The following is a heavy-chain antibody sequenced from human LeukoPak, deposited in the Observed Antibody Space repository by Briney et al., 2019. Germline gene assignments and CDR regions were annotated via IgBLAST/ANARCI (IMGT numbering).Heavy chain of an antibody. CDR2: ISSSSSYR. V-gene: IGHV3-21*01. CDR1: GFTLSIYS. CDR3: ARTSSAGFDY. J-gene: IGHJ4*02. D-gene: IGHD6-6*01. Sequence: NPGGSLRLSCAASGFTLSIYSMNWVRQPPGKGLEWVSSISSSSSYRDYADSVKGRFTISRDSAKNSLYLQMNSLRAEDTAVYYCARTSSAGFDYWGQGTLVTVSS.